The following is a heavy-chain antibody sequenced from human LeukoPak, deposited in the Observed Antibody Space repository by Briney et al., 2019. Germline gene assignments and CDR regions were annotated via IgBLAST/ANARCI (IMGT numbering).Heavy chain of an antibody. D-gene: IGHD2-15*01. CDR3: ARHRCSGGSCYPMNWFDP. Sequence: SETLSLTCAVYGGSFSGYYWSWIRQPPGKGLEWIGEINHSGSTNYNPSLKSRVTISVDTSKNQLSLKLSSVTAADTAVYYCARHRCSGGSCYPMNWFDPWGQGTLATVSS. CDR1: GGSFSGYY. V-gene: IGHV4-34*01. CDR2: INHSGST. J-gene: IGHJ5*02.